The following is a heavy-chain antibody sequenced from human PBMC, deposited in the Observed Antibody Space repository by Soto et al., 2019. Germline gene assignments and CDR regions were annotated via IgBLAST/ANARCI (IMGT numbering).Heavy chain of an antibody. CDR2: IDWDDDK. CDR3: ARGRLYYDFWSGPDY. Sequence: SGPTLVNPTQTLTLTCTFSGFSLSTSGMCVSWIRQPPGKALEWLALIDWDDDKYYSTSLKTRLTISKDTSKNQVVLTMTNMDPVDTATYYCARGRLYYDFWSGPDYWGQGTLVTVSS. D-gene: IGHD3-3*01. CDR1: GFSLSTSGMC. V-gene: IGHV2-70*01. J-gene: IGHJ4*02.